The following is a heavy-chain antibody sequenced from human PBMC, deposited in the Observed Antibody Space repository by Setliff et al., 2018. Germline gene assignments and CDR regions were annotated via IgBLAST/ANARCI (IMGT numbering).Heavy chain of an antibody. CDR3: ERLVRYCTTNTCQRTSGDDF. D-gene: IGHD2-8*01. CDR1: GYTFSDYG. V-gene: IGHV1-18*01. CDR2: ISPHTGNT. Sequence: GASVKVSCKASGYTFSDYGTSWVRQAPGQGLEWMGWISPHTGNTFYAPQFQGRVIMTTDTSTNPAYMDLRSLRTYDTAVYYCERLVRYCTTNTCQRTSGDDFWGQGTLVTVSS. J-gene: IGHJ4*02.